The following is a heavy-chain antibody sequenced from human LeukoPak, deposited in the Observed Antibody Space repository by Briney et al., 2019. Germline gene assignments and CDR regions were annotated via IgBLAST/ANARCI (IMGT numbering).Heavy chain of an antibody. J-gene: IGHJ4*02. D-gene: IGHD3-22*01. V-gene: IGHV4-34*01. CDR2: INHSGST. CDR3: ETYYYDSSGYYYVDY. CDR1: GGSFSGYY. Sequence: PSETLSLTCAVYGGSFSGYYWSWIRQPPGKGLEWIGEINHSGSTNYNPSLKSRVTISVDTSKNQFSLKLSSVTAADTAVYYCETYYYDSSGYYYVDYWGQGTLVTVSS.